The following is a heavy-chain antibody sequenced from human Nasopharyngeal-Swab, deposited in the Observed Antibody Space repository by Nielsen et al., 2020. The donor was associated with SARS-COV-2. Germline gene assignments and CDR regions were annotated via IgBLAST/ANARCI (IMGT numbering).Heavy chain of an antibody. V-gene: IGHV3-7*01. J-gene: IGHJ3*02. Sequence: GESLKISCAASGFTFSSYWTSWVRQAPGKGLEWVANIKQDGSEKYYVDSVKGRFTISRDNAKNSLYLQMNSLRAEDTAVYYCAARYSSSWWDAFDIWGQGTMVTVSS. D-gene: IGHD6-13*01. CDR1: GFTFSSYW. CDR3: AARYSSSWWDAFDI. CDR2: IKQDGSEK.